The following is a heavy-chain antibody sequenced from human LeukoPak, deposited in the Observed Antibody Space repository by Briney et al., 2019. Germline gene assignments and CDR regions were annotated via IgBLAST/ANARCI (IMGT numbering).Heavy chain of an antibody. Sequence: ASVKVSCKASGYTFTGYYMHWVRQAPGQGLEWMGWINPNSGGTNYVQKFQGRVTMARDTSISTAYMELSRLRSDDTAVYYCAREHLRVVVVAATRNWFDPWGQGTLVTVSS. V-gene: IGHV1-2*02. J-gene: IGHJ5*02. D-gene: IGHD2-15*01. CDR3: AREHLRVVVVAATRNWFDP. CDR1: GYTFTGYY. CDR2: INPNSGGT.